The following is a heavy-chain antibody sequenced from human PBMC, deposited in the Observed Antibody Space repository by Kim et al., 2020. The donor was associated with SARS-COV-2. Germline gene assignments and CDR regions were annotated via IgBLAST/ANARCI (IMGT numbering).Heavy chain of an antibody. Sequence: GGSLRLSCAASGFTFRNAWMHWVRQAPGKGLEWVGRIKSKTNGGTTGYAAPVKGRFTISRDDSKNTLYLQMKSLKTEDTAVYYCTSDLGDYCSGDCYARVWGQETTGTVSS. CDR1: GFTFRNAW. CDR2: IKSKTNGGTT. CDR3: TSDLGDYCSGDCYARV. J-gene: IGHJ6*02. V-gene: IGHV3-15*01. D-gene: IGHD2-21*02.